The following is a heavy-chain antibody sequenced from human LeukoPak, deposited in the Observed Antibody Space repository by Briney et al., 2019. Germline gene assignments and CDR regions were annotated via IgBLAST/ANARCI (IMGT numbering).Heavy chain of an antibody. V-gene: IGHV1-8*01. J-gene: IGHJ6*02. CDR3: ARYAISSWYSPYYYGMDV. D-gene: IGHD6-13*01. CDR1: GYTFTSYD. CDR2: MNPNSGNT. Sequence: ASVTVSFKASGYTFTSYDINWVRQAPGQGLEWMGWMNPNSGNTGYAQNFQGRVTMTRNTSISTAYMELSSLRSEDTAVYYCARYAISSWYSPYYYGMDVWGQGTTVTVSS.